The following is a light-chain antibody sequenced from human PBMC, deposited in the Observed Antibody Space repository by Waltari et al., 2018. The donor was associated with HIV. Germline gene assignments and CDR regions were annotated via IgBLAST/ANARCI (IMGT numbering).Light chain of an antibody. Sequence: QSVLTQPLSASGTPGQRVTISCSGRSPNLGSNTVNWYQQLPGTAPKRLIYSNNQRPSGIPDRFSGSKSGTSASLAISGLQSEDEADYYCAAWDDSLRGVFGGGTKLTVL. CDR1: SPNLGSNT. V-gene: IGLV1-44*01. CDR3: AAWDDSLRGV. J-gene: IGLJ2*01. CDR2: SNN.